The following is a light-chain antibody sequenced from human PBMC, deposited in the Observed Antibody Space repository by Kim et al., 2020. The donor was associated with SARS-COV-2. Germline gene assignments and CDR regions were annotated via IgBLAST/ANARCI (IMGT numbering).Light chain of an antibody. V-gene: IGKV3D-15*01. CDR1: QSLTNI. J-gene: IGKJ1*01. CDR2: GAS. Sequence: VSPGPGVTPSCRASQSLTNIFAWYRQRPGQPPRLLIFGASTGAAGIPARFGGSGSGTDFTLTIAGLQSEDFAVYYCQQYDNLPRTFGQGTKVDIK. CDR3: QQYDNLPRT.